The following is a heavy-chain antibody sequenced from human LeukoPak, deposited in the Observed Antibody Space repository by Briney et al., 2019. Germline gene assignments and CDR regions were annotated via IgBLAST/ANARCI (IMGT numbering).Heavy chain of an antibody. CDR1: GFIFSNAW. V-gene: IGHV3-15*01. CDR3: ATDPDATVPVSIKEYYYGMDV. D-gene: IGHD2-2*01. Sequence: GGSLRLSCAASGFIFSNAWMSWVRQAPGKGLEWVGHIKSKKDVGTTDYAAPVKGRFTISRDDSKNTLYLQMNSLKTEDTAVYYCATDPDATVPVSIKEYYYGMDVWGQGTTVIVS. CDR2: IKSKKDVGTT. J-gene: IGHJ6*02.